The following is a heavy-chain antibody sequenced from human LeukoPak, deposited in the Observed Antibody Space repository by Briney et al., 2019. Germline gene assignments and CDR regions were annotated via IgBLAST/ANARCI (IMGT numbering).Heavy chain of an antibody. CDR1: RGSDSRGRYY. V-gene: IGHV4-61*01. Sequence: SWTLSFTCLVSRGSDSRGRYYGRWIRQPPGEGLVWIGYNYYSGCTNYNPSLKSRVTISVDTSKNQFSLKLSYVTAADTAVYYCAIDKVADTLISDYYYYGIDGWGKGTTVTVSS. CDR2: NYYSGCT. D-gene: IGHD5-12*01. CDR3: AIDKVADTLISDYYYYGIDG. J-gene: IGHJ6*04.